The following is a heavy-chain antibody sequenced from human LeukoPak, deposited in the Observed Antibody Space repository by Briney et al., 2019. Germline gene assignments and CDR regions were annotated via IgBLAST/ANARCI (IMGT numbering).Heavy chain of an antibody. CDR2: ISSSGSTI. CDR3: AELGITMIGGV. Sequence: GGSLRLPCAASGFTFSSYEMNWVRQAPGKGLEWVSYISSSGSTIYYADSVKGRFTISRDNAKNSLYLQMNSLRAEDTAVYYCAELGITMIGGVWGKGATVTISS. D-gene: IGHD3-10*02. CDR1: GFTFSSYE. J-gene: IGHJ6*04. V-gene: IGHV3-48*03.